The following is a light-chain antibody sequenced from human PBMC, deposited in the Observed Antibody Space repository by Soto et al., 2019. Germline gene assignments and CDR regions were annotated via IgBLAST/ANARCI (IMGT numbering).Light chain of an antibody. CDR1: QSVSSNY. CDR2: GAS. CDR3: QQYGSSPWT. Sequence: EIVLTQSPGTVSLSPGERATLSCRASQSVSSNYLAWYQQKPGQAPRPLIYGASSRATGIPDRFSGSGAGTDFTLTISRLEPEDFAVYYCQQYGSSPWTFGQGTKVDIK. J-gene: IGKJ1*01. V-gene: IGKV3-20*01.